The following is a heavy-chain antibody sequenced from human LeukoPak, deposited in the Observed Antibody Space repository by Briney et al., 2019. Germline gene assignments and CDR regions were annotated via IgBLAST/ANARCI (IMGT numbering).Heavy chain of an antibody. CDR2: MNPNSGNT. J-gene: IGHJ6*03. CDR1: GYTFTSYD. CDR3: ASIPTGRRVVNYYYYMDV. V-gene: IGHV1-8*03. Sequence: ASVKVSCKASGYTFTSYDINWVRQATGQGLEWMGWMNPNSGNTGYAQKFQGRVTITRNTSISTAYMELSSLRSEDTAVYYCASIPTGRRVVNYYYYMDVWGKGTTVTVSS. D-gene: IGHD3-10*01.